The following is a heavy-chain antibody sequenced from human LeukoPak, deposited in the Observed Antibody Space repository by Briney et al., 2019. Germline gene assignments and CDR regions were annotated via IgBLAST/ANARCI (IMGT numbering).Heavy chain of an antibody. D-gene: IGHD5-18*01. Sequence: GGSLRLSCAASGFTFSSYAMHWVRQAPGTGLEWVAVISYDGSNKYYADSVKGRFTISRDNSKNTLYLQMNSLRAEDTAVYYCARDPGYGTYYYGMDVWGQGTTVTVSS. CDR2: ISYDGSNK. J-gene: IGHJ6*02. CDR1: GFTFSSYA. CDR3: ARDPGYGTYYYGMDV. V-gene: IGHV3-30*14.